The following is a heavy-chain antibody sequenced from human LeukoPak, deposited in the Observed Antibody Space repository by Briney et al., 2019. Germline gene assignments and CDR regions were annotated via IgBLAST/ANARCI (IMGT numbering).Heavy chain of an antibody. CDR1: GGSFSGYY. J-gene: IGHJ4*02. D-gene: IGHD3-3*01. V-gene: IGHV4-34*01. Sequence: SETLSLTCAVYGGSFSGYYWSWIRQPPGKGLEWIGEINHSGSTNYNPSLKSRVTISVDTSKNQFSLKLSSVTAADTAVYYCARGPFSANYDFWSGYYYYWGQGTLVIVSS. CDR2: INHSGST. CDR3: ARGPFSANYDFWSGYYYY.